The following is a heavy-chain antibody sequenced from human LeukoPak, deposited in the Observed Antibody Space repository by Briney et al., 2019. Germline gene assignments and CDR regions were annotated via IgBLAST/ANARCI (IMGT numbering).Heavy chain of an antibody. D-gene: IGHD6-13*01. J-gene: IGHJ5*02. CDR1: GGSVSSDNYY. V-gene: IGHV4-61*01. CDR3: ARGKYSSSWYIFDP. Sequence: SETLSLTCTVTGGSVSSDNYYWSWIRQPPGKGLEWIGYMYNSGSTNYSPSLKSRVTMSADTSKNQLSLKLSAVTAADTAVYNCARGKYSSSWYIFDPWGQGALVTVSS. CDR2: MYNSGST.